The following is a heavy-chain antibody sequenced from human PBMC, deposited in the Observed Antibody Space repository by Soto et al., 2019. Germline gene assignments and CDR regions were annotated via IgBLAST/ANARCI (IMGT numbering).Heavy chain of an antibody. CDR2: IGTAGDT. CDR3: ARALPYYYGSGSYSSWFDP. D-gene: IGHD3-10*01. V-gene: IGHV3-13*01. Sequence: GGSLRLSCAASGFTFSSYDMHWVRQATGKGLEWVSAIGTAGDTYYPGSVKGRFTISRENAKNSLYLQMNSLRAEDTAVYYCARALPYYYGSGSYSSWFDPWGQGTLVTVSS. J-gene: IGHJ5*02. CDR1: GFTFSSYD.